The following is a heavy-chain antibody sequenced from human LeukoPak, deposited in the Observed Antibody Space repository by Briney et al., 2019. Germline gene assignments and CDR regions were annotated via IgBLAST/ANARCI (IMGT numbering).Heavy chain of an antibody. J-gene: IGHJ4*02. CDR1: GFMFSNSD. CDR2: ISRTGFST. Sequence: GGSLRLSCAASGFMFSNSDMGWVRQAPGRGLEWVSTISRTGFSTFYADSVKGRFTISRDNSKNTLYLQMNSLRAEDTAVYYCAKDRIAARTFDYWGQGTLVTVSS. V-gene: IGHV3-23*01. D-gene: IGHD6-6*01. CDR3: AKDRIAARTFDY.